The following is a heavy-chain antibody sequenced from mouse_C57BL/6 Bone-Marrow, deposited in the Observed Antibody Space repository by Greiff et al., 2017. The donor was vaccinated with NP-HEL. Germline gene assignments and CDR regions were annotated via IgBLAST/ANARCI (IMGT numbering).Heavy chain of an antibody. D-gene: IGHD2-2*01. CDR1: GYTFTDYY. J-gene: IGHJ4*01. V-gene: IGHV1-76*01. CDR2: IYPGSGNT. Sequence: QVQLKQSGAELVRPGASVKLSCKASGYTFTDYYINWVKQRPGQGLEWIARIYPGSGNTYYNEKFKGKATLTAEKSSSTAYMQLSSLTSEDSAVYFCARGEYGYDGRYYYAMDYWGQGTSVTVSS. CDR3: ARGEYGYDGRYYYAMDY.